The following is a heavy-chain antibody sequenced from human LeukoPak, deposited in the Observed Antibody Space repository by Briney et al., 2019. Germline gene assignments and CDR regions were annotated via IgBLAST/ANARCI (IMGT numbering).Heavy chain of an antibody. CDR1: GFTFSNYW. J-gene: IGHJ5*02. CDR2: MNQDGSGK. Sequence: GGSLRLSCAASGFTFSNYWMTWVRQAPGKGLEWVANMNQDGSGKYYMDSVKGRFAISRDNAKNSLYLQMNNLRVEDTAVYYCARDNDRKDDSWGQGTLVTVSS. V-gene: IGHV3-7*01. D-gene: IGHD3-16*01. CDR3: ARDNDRKDDS.